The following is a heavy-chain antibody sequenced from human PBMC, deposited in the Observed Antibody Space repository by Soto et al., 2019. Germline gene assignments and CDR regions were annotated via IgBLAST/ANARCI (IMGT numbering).Heavy chain of an antibody. CDR2: MSCDGSDK. Sequence: GGSLRLSCEASGFTFSNYAMRLVRQSPGKGLEWVAFMSCDGSDKYYADLVKGRFTISRDNSKNTLYLQMNSLRAEDTAVYYCARDKWIRIWVGSFDYWRQGTLVTISS. J-gene: IGHJ4*02. CDR1: GFTFSNYA. D-gene: IGHD5-12*01. CDR3: ARDKWIRIWVGSFDY. V-gene: IGHV3-30-3*01.